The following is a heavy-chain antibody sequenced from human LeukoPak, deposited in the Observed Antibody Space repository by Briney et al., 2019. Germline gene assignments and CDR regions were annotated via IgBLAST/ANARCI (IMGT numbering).Heavy chain of an antibody. J-gene: IGHJ3*02. V-gene: IGHV3-23*01. Sequence: PGGSLRLSCAASGFTFSSYAMSWVRQAPGKGLEWVSAISGSGGSTYYADSVKGRFTISRDNSKNTLYLQMNSLRAEDTAVYYCAKDIQMDPERTGGAFDIWGQGTMVTVSS. CDR3: AKDIQMDPERTGGAFDI. D-gene: IGHD1-14*01. CDR2: ISGSGGST. CDR1: GFTFSSYA.